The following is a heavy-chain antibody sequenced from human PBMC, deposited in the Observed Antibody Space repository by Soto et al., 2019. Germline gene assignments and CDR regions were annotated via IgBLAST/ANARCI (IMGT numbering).Heavy chain of an antibody. V-gene: IGHV3-30-3*01. Sequence: QVQLVESGGGVVQPGRSLRLSCAASGFTFSSYAMLWVRQAPGKGLEWVAVISYDGSNKYYADSVKGRFTISRDNSKNTLYLQMNSLRADDTAVYYCARATPHYYYGMDVWGQGTTVTVSS. CDR3: ARATPHYYYGMDV. J-gene: IGHJ6*02. CDR1: GFTFSSYA. CDR2: ISYDGSNK.